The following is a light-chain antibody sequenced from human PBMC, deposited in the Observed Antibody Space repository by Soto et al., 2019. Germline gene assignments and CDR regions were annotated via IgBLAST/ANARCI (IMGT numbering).Light chain of an antibody. J-gene: IGKJ4*01. CDR3: QQSHSTPLT. CDR1: QRISSY. V-gene: IGKV1-39*01. CDR2: GAS. Sequence: DIQMTQSPSSLSASVGDRVTITCRASQRISSYLNWYQQKPWKAPKVLISGASSLQSGVPLRFSGSGSGTDFTLTISSLQSEDFASYYCQQSHSTPLTFGGGTKVEIK.